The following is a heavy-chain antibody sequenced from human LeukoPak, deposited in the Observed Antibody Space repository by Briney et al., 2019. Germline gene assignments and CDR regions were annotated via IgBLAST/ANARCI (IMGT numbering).Heavy chain of an antibody. CDR1: GGSISSGGYY. CDR2: IYYSGST. CDR3: ARDGHHYGVDY. Sequence: SQTLSLTCTVSGGSISSGGYYWSWIRQHPGKGLEWIGYIYYSGSTYYNPSLKSRVTISADTSKNQFSLKLSSVTAADTAVYYCARDGHHYGVDYWGQGTLVTVSS. J-gene: IGHJ4*02. V-gene: IGHV4-31*03. D-gene: IGHD4/OR15-4a*01.